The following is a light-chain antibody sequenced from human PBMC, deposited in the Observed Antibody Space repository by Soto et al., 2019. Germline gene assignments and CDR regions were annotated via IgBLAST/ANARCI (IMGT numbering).Light chain of an antibody. J-gene: IGKJ3*01. CDR3: QQSYSGFT. CDR1: QSISSY. CDR2: AAS. Sequence: DLQMTQSPSSLSASVGDRVTITCRASQSISSYLNWYQQKPGKAPKLLIYAASSLQSAVPSRFSGSGSGTVFTLTISSLQPEDFASYYCQQSYSGFTFGPGTKVDIK. V-gene: IGKV1-39*01.